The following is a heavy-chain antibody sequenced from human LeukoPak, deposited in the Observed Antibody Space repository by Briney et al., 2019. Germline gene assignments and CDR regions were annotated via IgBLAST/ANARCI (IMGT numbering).Heavy chain of an antibody. V-gene: IGHV1-2*06. CDR1: GYTFTVYY. D-gene: IGHD3-22*01. CDR3: ARGGTYYDSSGYYSSPHFDY. J-gene: IGHJ4*02. CDR2: INPNSGGT. Sequence: ASVKVSSKASGYTFTVYYMHWVRPAPGQGLECMGRINPNSGGTNDAQKFQGRVTMTRYTSISTAYMELSRLGSDDTAVYYCARGGTYYDSSGYYSSPHFDYWGQGTLVTVSS.